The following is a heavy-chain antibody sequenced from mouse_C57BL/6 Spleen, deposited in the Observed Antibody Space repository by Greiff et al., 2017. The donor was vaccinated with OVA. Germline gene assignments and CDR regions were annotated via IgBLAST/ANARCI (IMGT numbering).Heavy chain of an antibody. J-gene: IGHJ4*01. CDR3: TRSGTTVVARAMDY. Sequence: VQLQQSGTVLARPGASVKMSCKTSGYTFTSYWMHWVKQRPGQGLVWIGAIYPGNSDTSYNQKFKGKAKLTAVTSASTAYMELSSLTNEDSAVYYCTRSGTTVVARAMDYWGQGTSVTVSS. D-gene: IGHD1-1*01. V-gene: IGHV1-5*01. CDR2: IYPGNSDT. CDR1: GYTFTSYW.